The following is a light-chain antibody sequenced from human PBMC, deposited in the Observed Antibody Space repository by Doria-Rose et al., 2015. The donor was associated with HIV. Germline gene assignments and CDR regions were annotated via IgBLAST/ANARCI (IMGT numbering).Light chain of an antibody. CDR2: KAS. V-gene: IGKV1-5*03. J-gene: IGKJ1*01. CDR1: QSISNW. CDR3: QHFDKYFSWT. Sequence: DIQVTQSPSTLSASVGDRVTITCRASQSISNWLAWYQQKPGQAPKLLIYKASTLQSGVPSRFWGSGSGTEFTLTINSLQPDDFATYYCQHFDKYFSWTFGHGTKVDIK.